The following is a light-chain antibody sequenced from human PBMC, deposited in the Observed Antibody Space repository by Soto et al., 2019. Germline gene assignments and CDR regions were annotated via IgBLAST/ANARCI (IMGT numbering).Light chain of an antibody. J-gene: IGLJ3*02. Sequence: QSALTQPASVSGSPGQSITISCTGTSSDVGSYNLVAWYQQHPGKAPKLMIYEGSKRPSGVSNRFSGSKSGNTASLTISGLHADDEADYYCCSYAGSSTWVFGGRTKLTVL. CDR2: EGS. V-gene: IGLV2-23*01. CDR3: CSYAGSSTWV. CDR1: SSDVGSYNL.